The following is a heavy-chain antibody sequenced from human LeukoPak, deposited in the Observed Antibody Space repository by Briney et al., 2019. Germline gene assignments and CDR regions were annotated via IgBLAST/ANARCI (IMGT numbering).Heavy chain of an antibody. D-gene: IGHD3-10*01. CDR3: ARGITMVRGGPFDY. CDR2: IYVSESA. CDR1: GDSISSYY. Sequence: SETLSLTCTVSGDSISSYYWSWLRQSPGMGLEWIGFIYVSESANYNPSLKSRVTISVDTSKNQFSLKLSSVTAADTAVYYCARGITMVRGGPFDYWGQGTLVTVSS. V-gene: IGHV4-59*12. J-gene: IGHJ4*02.